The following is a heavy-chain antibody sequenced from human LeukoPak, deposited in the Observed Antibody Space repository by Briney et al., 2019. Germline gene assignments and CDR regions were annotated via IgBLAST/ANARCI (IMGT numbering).Heavy chain of an antibody. D-gene: IGHD6-19*01. Sequence: ASVKDSCKASGYTFTGYYMHWVRQAPGQGLEWIGWINPNRGDTNYAQKFQGRVSMTRDTSISTAYMELSRLRSDDTAVYYCARDIVSYSSGWYLSDSDAFDIWGQGTMVTVSS. J-gene: IGHJ3*02. CDR1: GYTFTGYY. CDR3: ARDIVSYSSGWYLSDSDAFDI. V-gene: IGHV1-2*02. CDR2: INPNRGDT.